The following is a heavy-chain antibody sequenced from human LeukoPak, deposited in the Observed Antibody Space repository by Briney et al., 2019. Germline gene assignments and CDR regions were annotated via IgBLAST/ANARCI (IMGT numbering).Heavy chain of an antibody. D-gene: IGHD5-18*01. CDR2: IWYDGSNK. V-gene: IGHV3-33*01. CDR1: GFTFSSYG. J-gene: IGHJ4*02. Sequence: PGRSLRLSCAASGFTFSSYGMHWVRLAPGKGLEWVAVIWYDGSNKYYADSVKGRFTISRDNSKNTLYLQMNSLRAEDTAVYYCARDSYFVDTAMVFFFDYWGQGTLVTVSS. CDR3: ARDSYFVDTAMVFFFDY.